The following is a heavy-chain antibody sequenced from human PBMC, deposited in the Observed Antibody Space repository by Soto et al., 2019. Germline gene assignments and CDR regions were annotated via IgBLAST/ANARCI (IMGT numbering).Heavy chain of an antibody. CDR3: ASRVSLLWFGELLN. V-gene: IGHV4-34*01. CDR2: INHSGST. CDR1: GGSFSGYY. J-gene: IGHJ4*02. Sequence: SETLSLTCAVYGGSFSGYYWSWIRQPPGKGLEWIGEINHSGSTNYNPSLKSRVTISVDTSKNQFSLKLSSVTAADTAVYYCASRVSLLWFGELLNWGQGTLVT. D-gene: IGHD3-10*01.